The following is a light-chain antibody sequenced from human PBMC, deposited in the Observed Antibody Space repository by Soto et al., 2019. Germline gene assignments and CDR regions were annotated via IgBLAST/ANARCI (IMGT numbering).Light chain of an antibody. CDR2: GAS. CDR3: QQYGSSPWT. Sequence: EIVLTQSPGTLSLSPGERATLSCRASQSVSSDLAWYHQKPGQALRLLFYGASSRATGIPDRFSGSGSGTDFTLTISRLEPEDFAVYYCQQYGSSPWTFGQGTKVDIK. V-gene: IGKV3-20*01. CDR1: QSVSSD. J-gene: IGKJ1*01.